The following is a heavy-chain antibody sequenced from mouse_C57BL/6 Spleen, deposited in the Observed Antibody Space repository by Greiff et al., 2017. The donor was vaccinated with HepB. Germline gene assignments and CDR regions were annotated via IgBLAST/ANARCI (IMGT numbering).Heavy chain of an antibody. J-gene: IGHJ2*01. Sequence: VQLQQSGAELVRPGTSVKVSCKASGYAFTNYLIEWVKQRPGQGLEWIGVINPGSGGTNYNEKFKGKATLTADKYSSTAYMQLSSLTSEDSAVYVCARSTMVTTGFDYWGQGTTLTVSS. V-gene: IGHV1-54*01. CDR3: ARSTMVTTGFDY. CDR1: GYAFTNYL. CDR2: INPGSGGT. D-gene: IGHD2-2*01.